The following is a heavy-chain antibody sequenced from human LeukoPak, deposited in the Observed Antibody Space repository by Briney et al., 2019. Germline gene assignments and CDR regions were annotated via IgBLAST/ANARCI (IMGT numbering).Heavy chain of an antibody. V-gene: IGHV3-33*01. Sequence: PGGSLRLSCAASGFTFSNYDMHWVRQAPGRGLEWVAFIYSSGSGKYYADSVKGRFTISRDNAKNSLYLQMNSLRAEDTAVYYCVRALDCSSTSCYQKYYFDYWGQGTLVTVSS. D-gene: IGHD2-2*01. CDR2: IYSSGSGK. CDR3: VRALDCSSTSCYQKYYFDY. J-gene: IGHJ4*02. CDR1: GFTFSNYD.